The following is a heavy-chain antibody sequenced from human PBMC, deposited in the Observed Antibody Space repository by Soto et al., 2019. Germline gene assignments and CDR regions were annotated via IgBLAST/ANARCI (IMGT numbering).Heavy chain of an antibody. CDR2: ISSSSSTI. Sequence: GGSLRLSCAASGFTFSSYSMNWVRQAPGKGLEWVSYISSSSSTIYYADSVKGRFTISRDNAKNSLYLQMNSPRDEDTAVYYCAREARFNDFWSGYYGNYGMDVWGQGTTVTVSS. D-gene: IGHD3-3*01. CDR1: GFTFSSYS. V-gene: IGHV3-48*02. CDR3: AREARFNDFWSGYYGNYGMDV. J-gene: IGHJ6*02.